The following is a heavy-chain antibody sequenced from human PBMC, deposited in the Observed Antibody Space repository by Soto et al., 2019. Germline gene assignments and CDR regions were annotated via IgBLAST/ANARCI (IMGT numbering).Heavy chain of an antibody. J-gene: IGHJ4*02. D-gene: IGHD1-7*01. Sequence: EVQPVESGGGLVKPGGSLRLSCAASGFSFSSDSMGWVRQAPGKGLEWVSSISSSGSFKNYADSVKGRFTISRDNAKNSLYLLLSGLKEEDTAVYYCARDPPTGTTLEWADSWGQGTLVTVSS. CDR3: ARDPPTGTTLEWADS. V-gene: IGHV3-21*01. CDR2: ISSSGSFK. CDR1: GFSFSSDS.